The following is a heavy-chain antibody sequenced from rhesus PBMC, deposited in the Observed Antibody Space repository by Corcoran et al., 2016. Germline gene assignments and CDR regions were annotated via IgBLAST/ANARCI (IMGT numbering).Heavy chain of an antibody. Sequence: QVQLQESGPGLVTPSETLPLTCAVSGASISSNSWRWIRPAPGKGLEWIGRIYGSGGSTDYNPSLKSRVTISIDTSKNQFSLKLSSVTAADTAVYYCARDEHSSWAYNRFDVWGAGVLVTVSS. CDR2: IYGSGGST. J-gene: IGHJ5-1*01. D-gene: IGHD6-13*01. CDR1: GASISSNS. CDR3: ARDEHSSWAYNRFDV. V-gene: IGHV4S2*01.